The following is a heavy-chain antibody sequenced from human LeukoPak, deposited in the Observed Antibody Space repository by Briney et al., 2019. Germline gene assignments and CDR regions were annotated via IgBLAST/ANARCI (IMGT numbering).Heavy chain of an antibody. Sequence: GASVKVSCKASGYTFTSYYMHWVRQAPGQGLEWMGIINPSGGSTSYAQKFQGRVTMTRDMSTSTVYMELSSLRSEDTAVYYCARDLDIVVVVAATGLGYWGQGTLVTVS. CDR3: ARDLDIVVVVAATGLGY. CDR2: INPSGGST. V-gene: IGHV1-46*01. D-gene: IGHD2-15*01. CDR1: GYTFTSYY. J-gene: IGHJ4*02.